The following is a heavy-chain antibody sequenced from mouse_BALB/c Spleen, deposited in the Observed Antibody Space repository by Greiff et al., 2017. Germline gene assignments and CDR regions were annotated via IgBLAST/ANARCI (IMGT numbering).Heavy chain of an antibody. CDR2: IDPENGNT. CDR1: GFNIKDYY. CDR3: ARPYYRSYYFDY. V-gene: IGHV14-1*02. D-gene: IGHD2-14*01. J-gene: IGHJ2*01. Sequence: EVQLQQSGAELVRPGALVKLSCKASGFNIKDYYMHWVKQRPEQGLEWIGWIDPENGNTIYDPKFQGKASITADTSSNTAYLQLSSLTSEDTAVYYCARPYYRSYYFDYWGQGTTLTVSS.